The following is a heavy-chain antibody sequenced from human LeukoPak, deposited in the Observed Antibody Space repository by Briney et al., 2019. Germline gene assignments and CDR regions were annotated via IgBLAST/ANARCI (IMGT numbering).Heavy chain of an antibody. V-gene: IGHV4-59*01. CDR2: IYYSGTT. J-gene: IGHJ4*02. Sequence: SETLSLTCIVSGGSISTYYWSWIRQPPGKGLEWIGYIYYSGTTDYNPSLKSRVTISVDTSNNQFSLRVTSVTAADTAVYYCARSSGAYRSLDYWGQGTLVPVSS. CDR3: ARSSGAYRSLDY. CDR1: GGSISTYY. D-gene: IGHD1-26*01.